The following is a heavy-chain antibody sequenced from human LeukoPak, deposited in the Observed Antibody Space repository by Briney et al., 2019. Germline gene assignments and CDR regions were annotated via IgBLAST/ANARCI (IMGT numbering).Heavy chain of an antibody. CDR1: GGSIMTTNW. V-gene: IGHV4-4*02. CDR3: TRESGAFCPFGF. CDR2: VHLSGAT. J-gene: IGHJ4*02. D-gene: IGHD1-26*01. Sequence: PSGTLSLTCAVSGGSIMTTNWWSWVRPPPNKGLEWIGEVHLSGATNYNPSLESRVIMSIDTSRNYLSLELTSVTAADTAMYYCTRESGAFCPFGFWGQGTLVTVSS.